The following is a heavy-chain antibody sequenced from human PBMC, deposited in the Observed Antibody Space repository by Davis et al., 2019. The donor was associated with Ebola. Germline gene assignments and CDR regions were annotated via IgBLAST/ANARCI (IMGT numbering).Heavy chain of an antibody. V-gene: IGHV3-20*01. CDR3: ARVNAATGYSRFDT. CDR1: GFIFSSYV. Sequence: GESLKISCSASGFIFSSYVMTWVRHVPGKGLEWVSGINWNGASSGYADSVKGRFTISRDNVKNSLYLRMNSLRVEDTALYHCARVNAATGYSRFDTRGQGTLVTVSS. CDR2: INWNGASS. J-gene: IGHJ5*01. D-gene: IGHD3-9*01.